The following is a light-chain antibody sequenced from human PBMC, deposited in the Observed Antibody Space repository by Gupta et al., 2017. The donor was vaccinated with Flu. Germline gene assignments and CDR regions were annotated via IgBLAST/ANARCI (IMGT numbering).Light chain of an antibody. V-gene: IGLV2-14*01. CDR3: RSYKNPNNIGL. Sequence: IYISCNGTTGDVVGYNYVSWYQPPPGPSPNLLFFELSNRPSGVPTRFSCSTFGATASLTISGLHAEDEADYYCRSYKNPNNIGLFGGGTKLTVL. CDR2: ELS. CDR1: TGDVVGYNY. J-gene: IGLJ2*01.